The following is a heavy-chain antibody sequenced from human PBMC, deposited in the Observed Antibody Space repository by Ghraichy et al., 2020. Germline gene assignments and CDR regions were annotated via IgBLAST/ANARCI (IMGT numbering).Heavy chain of an antibody. J-gene: IGHJ4*02. D-gene: IGHD5-18*01. CDR1: GYTFTSYY. CDR3: AREAARGYSYGPPNYFDY. Sequence: ASVKVSCKASGYTFTSYYMHWVRQAPGQGLEWMGIINPSGGSTSYAQKFQGRVTMTRDTSTSTVYMELSSLRSEDTAVYYCAREAARGYSYGPPNYFDYWGQGTLVTVSS. CDR2: INPSGGST. V-gene: IGHV1-46*03.